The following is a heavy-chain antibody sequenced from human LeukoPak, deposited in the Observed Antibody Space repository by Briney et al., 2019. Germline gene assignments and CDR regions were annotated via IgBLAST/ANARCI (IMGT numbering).Heavy chain of an antibody. D-gene: IGHD3-10*01. CDR2: ISWNSGSI. CDR1: GFTFDDYA. CDR3: AKVKGVYYGSGSYYELDY. V-gene: IGHV3-9*01. Sequence: GGSLRLSCAASGFTFDDYAMHWVRQAPGKGLEWVSGISWNSGSIGYADSVKGRFTISRDNAKNSLYLQMNSLRAEDTALYYCAKVKGVYYGSGSYYELDYWGQGTLVTVSS. J-gene: IGHJ4*02.